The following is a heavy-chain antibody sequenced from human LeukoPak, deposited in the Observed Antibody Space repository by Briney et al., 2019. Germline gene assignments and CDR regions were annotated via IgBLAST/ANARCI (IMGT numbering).Heavy chain of an antibody. CDR2: ISSNGGST. J-gene: IGHJ2*01. CDR1: GFTFSSYA. D-gene: IGHD6-19*01. Sequence: SGGSLRLSCSGSGFTFSSYAMHWVRQAPGKGLEYVSAISSNGGSTYYADSVKGRFTISRDNSKNTLYLQMSSLRAEDTAVYYCVKDRYSSGWYGYFDLWGRGTLVTVSS. V-gene: IGHV3-64D*06. CDR3: VKDRYSSGWYGYFDL.